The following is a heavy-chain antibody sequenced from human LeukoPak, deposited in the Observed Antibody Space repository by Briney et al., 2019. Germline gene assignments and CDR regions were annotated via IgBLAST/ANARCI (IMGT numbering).Heavy chain of an antibody. CDR1: TFTFSSYG. Sequence: GGSLRLSCAASTFTFSSYGMRWGRQAPGKGLEGGASIWFDGSHRYYADSVKGRFTISRDNSKNTLYLQMNSLRAEDTAVYYCAKESAHYYDSSGYYNFDYWGQGTLVTVSS. CDR3: AKESAHYYDSSGYYNFDY. CDR2: IWFDGSHR. J-gene: IGHJ4*02. D-gene: IGHD3-22*01. V-gene: IGHV3-30*02.